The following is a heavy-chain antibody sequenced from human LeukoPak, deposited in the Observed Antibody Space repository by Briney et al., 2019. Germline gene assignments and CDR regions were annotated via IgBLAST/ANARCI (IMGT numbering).Heavy chain of an antibody. CDR1: GFTFSSYE. Sequence: GGSLRLSCAASGFTFSSYEMNWVRQAPGKGLEWVSYISSSGSTMYYADSVKGRFTISRDNAKNSLYLQMNSLRAEDTAVYYCARILLWFGELYDYWGQGTLVTVSS. CDR2: ISSSGSTM. CDR3: ARILLWFGELYDY. J-gene: IGHJ4*02. D-gene: IGHD3-10*01. V-gene: IGHV3-48*03.